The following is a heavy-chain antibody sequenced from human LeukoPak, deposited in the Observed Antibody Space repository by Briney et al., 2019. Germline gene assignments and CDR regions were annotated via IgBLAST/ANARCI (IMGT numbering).Heavy chain of an antibody. CDR1: GDSISSSSYY. V-gene: IGHV4-39*07. Sequence: SETLSLTCTVSGDSISSSSYYWGWIRQPPGKGLEWIGTMYYSGNTYYNPSLKSRVTISVDTSKNQFSLKLSSVTAADTAVYYCARSSSWQYYYYYMDVWGKGTTVTVSS. CDR2: MYYSGNT. D-gene: IGHD6-13*01. CDR3: ARSSSWQYYYYYMDV. J-gene: IGHJ6*03.